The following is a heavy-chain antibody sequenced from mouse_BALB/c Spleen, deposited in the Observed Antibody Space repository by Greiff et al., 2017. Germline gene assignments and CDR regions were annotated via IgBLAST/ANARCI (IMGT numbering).Heavy chain of an antibody. V-gene: IGHV5-9-3*01. J-gene: IGHJ2*01. CDR3: ARKIYYDQPYYFDY. CDR2: ISSGGSYT. CDR1: GFTFSSYA. Sequence: EVQLVESGGGLVKPGGSLKLSCAASGFTFSSYAMSWVRQTPEKRLEWVATISSGGSYTYYPDSVKGRFTISRDNAKNTLYLQMSSLRSEDTAMYYCARKIYYDQPYYFDYWGQGTTLTVS. D-gene: IGHD2-4*01.